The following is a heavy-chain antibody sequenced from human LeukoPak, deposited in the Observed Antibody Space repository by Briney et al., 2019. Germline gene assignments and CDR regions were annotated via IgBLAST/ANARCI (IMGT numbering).Heavy chain of an antibody. CDR3: ARVGEWELPDY. CDR2: INPSGGST. J-gene: IGHJ4*02. D-gene: IGHD1-26*01. CDR1: GYTFTSYG. Sequence: ASVKVSCKASGYTFTSYGISWVRQAPGQGLEWMGIINPSGGSTSYAQKFQGRVTMTRDTSTSTVYMELSSLRSEDTAVYYCARVGEWELPDYWGQGTLVTVSS. V-gene: IGHV1-46*01.